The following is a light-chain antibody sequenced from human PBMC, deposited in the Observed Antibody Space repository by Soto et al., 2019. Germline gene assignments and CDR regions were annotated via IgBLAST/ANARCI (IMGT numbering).Light chain of an antibody. J-gene: IGKJ1*01. CDR2: GAS. CDR1: QTLSSSY. V-gene: IGKV3-20*01. Sequence: EIVLTQSPGTLSLSPGERVTLSCRAIQTLSSSYLAWYQQKPGQAPRLLIHGASSRATGIPDRFSGSGSGTDFTLTISRLEPEDFAMYYCQQYGSSPPGTFGQGTKVDIK. CDR3: QQYGSSPPGT.